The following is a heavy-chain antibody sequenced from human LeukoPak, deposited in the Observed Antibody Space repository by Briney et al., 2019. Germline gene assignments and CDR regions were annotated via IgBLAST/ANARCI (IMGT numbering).Heavy chain of an antibody. Sequence: SQTLSLTCAISGDSVSTNSATWTWLRQPPSRGLEWPGRTYYRSKWNNDYAVSMKSRITINPDTSKNQFSLQLNSVTPEDTAVYYCARLVGASWFDSWGQGTLVTVSS. CDR3: ARLVGASWFDS. CDR1: GDSVSTNSAT. CDR2: TYYRSKWNN. V-gene: IGHV6-1*01. D-gene: IGHD1-26*01. J-gene: IGHJ5*01.